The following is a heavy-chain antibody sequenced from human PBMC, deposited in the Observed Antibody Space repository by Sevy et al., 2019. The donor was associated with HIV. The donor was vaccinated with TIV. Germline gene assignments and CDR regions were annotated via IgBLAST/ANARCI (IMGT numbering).Heavy chain of an antibody. CDR1: GFTVSSVY. J-gene: IGHJ3*02. Sequence: GESLKISCAAPGFTVSSVYMSWVRQAPGKGLEWVSLIYDAGSTYFADSVEGRFTISRDDSKNTLYLQMNSLRAEDTAVYFCARESGYSSSPGAFDIWGQGTMVTVSS. D-gene: IGHD6-19*01. V-gene: IGHV3-53*01. CDR2: IYDAGST. CDR3: ARESGYSSSPGAFDI.